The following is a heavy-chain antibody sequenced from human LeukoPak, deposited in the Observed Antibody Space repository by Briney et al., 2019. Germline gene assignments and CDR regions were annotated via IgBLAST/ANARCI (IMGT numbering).Heavy chain of an antibody. CDR2: IANTGGNT. J-gene: IGHJ4*02. Sequence: GGSLRLSCVASGFTFSSYGMNWVRQAPGKGLQWVSSIANTGGNTYYADSVRGRFTISRDNSKNTLYLQMNSLRSENTAVYYCAAERLYGILDYWGQGTLVTVSS. D-gene: IGHD6-25*01. CDR1: GFTFSSYG. V-gene: IGHV3-23*01. CDR3: AAERLYGILDY.